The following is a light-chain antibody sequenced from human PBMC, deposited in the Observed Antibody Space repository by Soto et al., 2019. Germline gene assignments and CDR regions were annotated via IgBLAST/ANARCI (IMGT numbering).Light chain of an antibody. Sequence: DIQMTQSPSSLSASVGDRVTITCRASPGISNYLAWYQQKPGKVPKLLIYAASPLQSGVPSRFSGSGSGTDFTITISSLQPEDVATYYCQKYNSAPWTFGQGTKVEIK. CDR3: QKYNSAPWT. V-gene: IGKV1-27*01. CDR1: PGISNY. CDR2: AAS. J-gene: IGKJ1*01.